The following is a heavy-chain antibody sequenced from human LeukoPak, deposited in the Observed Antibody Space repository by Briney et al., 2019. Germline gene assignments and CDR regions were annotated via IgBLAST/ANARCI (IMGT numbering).Heavy chain of an antibody. D-gene: IGHD6-13*01. CDR3: AKGPQQQLVLADY. V-gene: IGHV3-30*18. J-gene: IGHJ4*02. CDR2: ISYDGSNK. CDR1: GFTFSSYG. Sequence: GGSLRLSCADSGFTFSSYGMHWVRQAPGKGLEWVAVISYDGSNKYYADSVKGRFTISRDNSKNTLYLQMDSLRAEDTAVYYCAKGPQQQLVLADYWGQGTLVTVSS.